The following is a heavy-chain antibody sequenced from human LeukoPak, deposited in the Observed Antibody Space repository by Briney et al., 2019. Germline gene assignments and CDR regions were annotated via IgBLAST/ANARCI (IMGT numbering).Heavy chain of an antibody. J-gene: IGHJ4*02. CDR3: ARVESSGRIDY. D-gene: IGHD6-19*01. Sequence: PSETLSLTCTVSGGSVSSGSYYWSWIRQPPGKGLEWIGYIYYSGSTNYNPSLKSRVTISVDTSKNRFSLKLSSVTAADTAVYYCARVESSGRIDYWGQGTLVTVSS. CDR1: GGSVSSGSYY. V-gene: IGHV4-61*01. CDR2: IYYSGST.